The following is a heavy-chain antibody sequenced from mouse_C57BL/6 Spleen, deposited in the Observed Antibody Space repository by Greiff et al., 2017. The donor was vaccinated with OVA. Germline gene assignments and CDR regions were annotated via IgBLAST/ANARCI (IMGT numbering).Heavy chain of an antibody. V-gene: IGHV1-52*01. CDR3: ARGSNYVGDY. J-gene: IGHJ2*01. CDR2: IDPSDSET. D-gene: IGHD2-5*01. Sequence: QVQLQPGAELVRPGSSVKLSCKASGYTFTSYWMHWVKQRPIQGLEWIGNIDPSDSETHYNQKFKDKATLTVDKSSSTAYMQLSSLTSEDSAVYYCARGSNYVGDYWGQGTTLTVSS. CDR1: GYTFTSYW.